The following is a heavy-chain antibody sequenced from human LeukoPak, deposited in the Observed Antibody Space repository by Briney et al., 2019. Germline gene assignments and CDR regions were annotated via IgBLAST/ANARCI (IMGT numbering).Heavy chain of an antibody. CDR1: GGSFSGYY. Sequence: SETLSLTCAVYGGSFSGYYWSWIRQPPGKGLEWIGEINHSGSTNYNPSLKSRVTISVDTSKNQFSLKLSSVTAADTAVYYCAREANNYDYAWGSYRYKASYFDYWGQGTLVTVSS. D-gene: IGHD3-16*02. J-gene: IGHJ4*02. CDR2: INHSGST. V-gene: IGHV4-34*01. CDR3: AREANNYDYAWGSYRYKASYFDY.